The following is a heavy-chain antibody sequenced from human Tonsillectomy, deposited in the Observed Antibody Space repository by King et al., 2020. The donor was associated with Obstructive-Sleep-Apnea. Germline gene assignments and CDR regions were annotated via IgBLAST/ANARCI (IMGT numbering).Heavy chain of an antibody. Sequence: VQVVESGGGLVQPGGSLRLSCGASGVTFYSYWMHWVRQAPGKGLVWVSRIDRYGSSTSYAVSVKGRFTISRDNAKNTPYLQMNSLRAEDTAVYYCARSTVFGLLIYYGMDVWGQGTTVTVSS. CDR2: IDRYGSST. J-gene: IGHJ6*02. CDR1: GVTFYSYW. D-gene: IGHD3/OR15-3a*01. V-gene: IGHV3-74*01. CDR3: ARSTVFGLLIYYGMDV.